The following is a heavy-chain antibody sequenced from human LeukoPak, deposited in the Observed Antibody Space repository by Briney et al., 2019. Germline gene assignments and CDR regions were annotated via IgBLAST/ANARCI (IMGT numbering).Heavy chain of an antibody. CDR2: IYTSGST. Sequence: SQTLSLTCTVSGGSISSGNFYWSWIRQPPGKGLEWIGRIYTSGSTNYNPSLKSRATISVDTSKNQFSLKLSSVTAADTAVYYCSGELRYYFDYWGQGTLVTVSS. J-gene: IGHJ4*02. CDR1: GGSISSGNFY. V-gene: IGHV4-61*02. CDR3: SGELRYYFDY.